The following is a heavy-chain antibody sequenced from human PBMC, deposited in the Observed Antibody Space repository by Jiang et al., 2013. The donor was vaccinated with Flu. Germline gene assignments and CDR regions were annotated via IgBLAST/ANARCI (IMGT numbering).Heavy chain of an antibody. V-gene: IGHV3-11*03. J-gene: IGHJ4*02. D-gene: IGHD3-22*01. CDR3: ARSPHFITMIVVAEAPFDY. Sequence: FTISRDNAKNSLYLQMNSLRAEDTAVYYCARSPHFITMIVVAEAPFDYWGQGTLVTVSS.